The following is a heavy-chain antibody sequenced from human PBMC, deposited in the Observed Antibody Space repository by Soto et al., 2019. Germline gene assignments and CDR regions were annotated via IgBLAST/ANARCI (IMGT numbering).Heavy chain of an antibody. V-gene: IGHV1-3*01. D-gene: IGHD2-15*01. J-gene: IGHJ4*02. CDR1: GYTFTSYA. Sequence: GASVKVSCKASGYTFTSYAMHWVRQAPGQRLEWMGWINAGNGNTKYSQKFQGRVTITRDTSASTAYMELSSLRSEDTAVYYCARDGGGSQPAFDYWGQGTLVTVSS. CDR2: INAGNGNT. CDR3: ARDGGGSQPAFDY.